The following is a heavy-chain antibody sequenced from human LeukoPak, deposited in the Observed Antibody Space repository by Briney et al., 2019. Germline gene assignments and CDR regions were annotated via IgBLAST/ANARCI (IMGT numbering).Heavy chain of an antibody. V-gene: IGHV1-69*05. Sequence: SVKVSCKASGGTFSSYAISWVRQAPGQGLEWMGGIIPIFGTANYAQKFQGRVTITTDESTSTAYMELSSLRSEDTAVYYCARSGNILGDYYYMDVWGKGTTVTVSS. D-gene: IGHD1-26*01. J-gene: IGHJ6*03. CDR3: ARSGNILGDYYYMDV. CDR2: IIPIFGTA. CDR1: GGTFSSYA.